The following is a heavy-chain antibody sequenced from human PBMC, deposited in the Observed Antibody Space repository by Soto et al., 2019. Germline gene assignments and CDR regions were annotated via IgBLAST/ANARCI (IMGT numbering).Heavy chain of an antibody. Sequence: QVQLVESGGGVVQPGRSLRLSCAASGFTFSSYGMHWVRQAPGKGLEWVAVISYDGSNKYYADSVKGRFTISRDNSKKPLYLQMNSLRAEDTAVYYCAKGARDYGGNSAYAFDIWGQGTMVTGSS. CDR1: GFTFSSYG. CDR3: AKGARDYGGNSAYAFDI. CDR2: ISYDGSNK. J-gene: IGHJ3*02. D-gene: IGHD4-17*01. V-gene: IGHV3-30*18.